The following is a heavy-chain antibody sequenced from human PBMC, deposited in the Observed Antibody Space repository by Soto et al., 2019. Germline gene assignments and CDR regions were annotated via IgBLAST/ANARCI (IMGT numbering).Heavy chain of an antibody. Sequence: ASVKVSCKASGGTFSSYAISWVRQAPGQGLEWMGGIIPIFGTANYAQKFQGRVTITADESTNTAYMELSSLRSEDTAVYYCASPRLPSGYDQFVYWGQGTLVTVSS. CDR1: GGTFSSYA. CDR2: IIPIFGTA. V-gene: IGHV1-69*13. D-gene: IGHD5-12*01. J-gene: IGHJ4*02. CDR3: ASPRLPSGYDQFVY.